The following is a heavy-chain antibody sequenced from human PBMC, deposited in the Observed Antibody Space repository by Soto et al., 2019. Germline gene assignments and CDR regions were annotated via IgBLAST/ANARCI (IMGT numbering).Heavy chain of an antibody. Sequence: QVQLVESGGVLVKPGGSLRLSCAASGFTFSDYYMSWIRQAPGKGLEWVSYISSSGSTIYYADSVKGRFTISRDNAKNSLYLQMNILRAEDTAVYYCARVRDIVVVVAAFDAFDIWGQGTMVTVSS. CDR1: GFTFSDYY. CDR3: ARVRDIVVVVAAFDAFDI. CDR2: ISSSGSTI. J-gene: IGHJ3*02. V-gene: IGHV3-11*01. D-gene: IGHD2-15*01.